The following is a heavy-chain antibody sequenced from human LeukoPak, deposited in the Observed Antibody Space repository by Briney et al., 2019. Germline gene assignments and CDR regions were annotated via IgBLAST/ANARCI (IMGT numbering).Heavy chain of an antibody. CDR3: ARERVIAAAGPKKKYNWFDP. CDR2: INHSGST. J-gene: IGHJ5*02. D-gene: IGHD6-13*01. CDR1: GGSFSGYY. V-gene: IGHV4-34*01. Sequence: PSETLSLTCAVYGGSFSGYYWSWIRQPPGKGLEWIGEINHSGSTNYNPSLKSRVTISVDTSKNQFSLKLSSVTAADTAVYYCARERVIAAAGPKKKYNWFDPWGQGTLVTVSS.